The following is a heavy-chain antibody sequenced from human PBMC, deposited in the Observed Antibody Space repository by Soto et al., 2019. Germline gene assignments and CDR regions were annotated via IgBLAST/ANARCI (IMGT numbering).Heavy chain of an antibody. CDR1: GFTFSNAW. CDR2: IKSKTDGGTT. Sequence: GGSLRLSCAASGFTFSNAWMSWVRQAPGKGLEWVGRIKSKTDGGTTDYAAPVKGRFTISRDDSKNTLYLQMNSLRTEDTAVYYCPPASGSYLSVNVFDIWGQGTMVPVSS. J-gene: IGHJ3*02. V-gene: IGHV3-15*01. D-gene: IGHD1-26*01. CDR3: PPASGSYLSVNVFDI.